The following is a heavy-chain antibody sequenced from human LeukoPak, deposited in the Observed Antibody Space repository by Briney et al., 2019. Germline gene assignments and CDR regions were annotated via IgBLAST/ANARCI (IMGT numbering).Heavy chain of an antibody. CDR3: ARAGIVGATHHFDY. CDR2: IYYSGST. D-gene: IGHD1-26*01. Sequence: PSETLSLTCTVSGGSISSYYWSWIRQPPGKGLEWIGYIYYSGSTNYNPSLKSRVTISVDTSKNQFPLKLSSVTAADTAVYYCARAGIVGATHHFDYWGQGTLVTVSS. J-gene: IGHJ4*02. CDR1: GGSISSYY. V-gene: IGHV4-59*01.